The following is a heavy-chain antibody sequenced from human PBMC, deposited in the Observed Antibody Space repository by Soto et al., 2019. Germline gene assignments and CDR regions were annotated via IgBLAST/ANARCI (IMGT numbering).Heavy chain of an antibody. J-gene: IGHJ6*02. D-gene: IGHD2-2*01. CDR1: GYTFTSYA. CDR2: INAGNGNT. V-gene: IGHV1-3*01. CDR3: ARSVTRIVVVPAALTRDYYYYGMDV. Sequence: ASVKVSCKASGYTFTSYAMHWVRQAPGQRLEWMGWINAGNGNTKYSQKFQGRVTITRDTSASTAYMELSSLRSEDTAVYYCARSVTRIVVVPAALTRDYYYYGMDVWAQGTTVTVSS.